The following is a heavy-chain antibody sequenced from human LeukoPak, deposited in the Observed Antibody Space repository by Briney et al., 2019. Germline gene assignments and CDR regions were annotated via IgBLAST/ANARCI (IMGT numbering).Heavy chain of an antibody. CDR1: GFTFSHYI. V-gene: IGHV3-23*01. J-gene: IGHJ4*02. CDR3: AKARVITSFDY. Sequence: PGGSLRLSCAASGFTFSHYIMTWVRQAPGKGLEWVSSISGSGTSTYFADSVKGRFTTSRDNSKNTLFLQMSSMTAEDTALYYCAKARVITSFDYWGQGTLVTVSS. D-gene: IGHD3-22*01. CDR2: ISGSGTST.